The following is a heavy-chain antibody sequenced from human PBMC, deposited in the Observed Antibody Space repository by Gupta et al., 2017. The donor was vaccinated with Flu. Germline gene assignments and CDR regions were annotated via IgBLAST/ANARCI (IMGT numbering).Heavy chain of an antibody. D-gene: IGHD3-3*01. V-gene: IGHV3-23*01. CDR1: GFTFSSYA. CDR3: AKDRAIFGAPYFDY. Sequence: EVQLLESGGGLVQPGGSLRLSCAASGFTFSSYAMSWVRQAPGKGLEGVSAISGSGGSTYYADSVKGRFTISRDNSKNTLYLQMNSMRAEDTAVYYCAKDRAIFGAPYFDYWGHGTLVTVSS. J-gene: IGHJ4*01. CDR2: ISGSGGST.